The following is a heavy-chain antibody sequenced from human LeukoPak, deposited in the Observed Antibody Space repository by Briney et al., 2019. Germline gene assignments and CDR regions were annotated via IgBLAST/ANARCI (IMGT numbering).Heavy chain of an antibody. Sequence: ASVKVSCKASGYTFTGYYMHWVRQAPGQGLEWMGWINPNSGSTNYAQKFQGRVTMTRDTSISTAYMELSRLRSDDTAVYYCAREKIGSGYDQDLDYWGQGTMVTVSS. CDR3: AREKIGSGYDQDLDY. CDR2: INPNSGST. V-gene: IGHV1-2*02. D-gene: IGHD5-12*01. CDR1: GYTFTGYY. J-gene: IGHJ4*02.